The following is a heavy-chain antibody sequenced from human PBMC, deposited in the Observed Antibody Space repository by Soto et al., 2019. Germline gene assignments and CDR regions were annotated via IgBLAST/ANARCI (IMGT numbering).Heavy chain of an antibody. CDR1: GYIFANDW. V-gene: IGHV5-51*01. Sequence: GVSMKISCKGSGYIFANDWIAWVRQMPGKGLEWMGIIFPGDSDTRYSPSFQGQVTISADKSINTAYLQWSSLKASDTAVYYCARRVAAHPYFDFWGQGALVTVSS. CDR2: IFPGDSDT. D-gene: IGHD6-6*01. CDR3: ARRVAAHPYFDF. J-gene: IGHJ4*02.